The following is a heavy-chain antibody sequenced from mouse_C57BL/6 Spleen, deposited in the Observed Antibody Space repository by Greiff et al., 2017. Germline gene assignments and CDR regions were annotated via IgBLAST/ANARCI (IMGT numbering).Heavy chain of an antibody. Sequence: EVMLQQSGAELVRPGASVKLSCTASGFNIKDDYMHWVKQRPEQGLEWIGWIDPENGDTEYASKFQGKATITAETSSNTAYLQLSSLTSEDTAVYYCTTSYYSNYVPYWGQGTLVTVSA. D-gene: IGHD2-5*01. J-gene: IGHJ3*01. V-gene: IGHV14-4*01. CDR1: GFNIKDDY. CDR3: TTSYYSNYVPY. CDR2: IDPENGDT.